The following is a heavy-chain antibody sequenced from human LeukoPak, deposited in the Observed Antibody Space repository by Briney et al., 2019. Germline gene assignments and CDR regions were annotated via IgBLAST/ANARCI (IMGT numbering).Heavy chain of an antibody. CDR3: ARIFGVAPPDAFDI. D-gene: IGHD3-3*01. V-gene: IGHV4-39*01. CDR2: IYYSGST. Sequence: SETLSLTCTVSGGSISSSSYYWGWIRQPPGKGLEWIGSIYYSGSTYYNPSLKSRVTISVDTSKNQFSLKLSSVTAADTAVYYCARIFGVAPPDAFDIWGQGTMVTVSS. CDR1: GGSISSSSYY. J-gene: IGHJ3*02.